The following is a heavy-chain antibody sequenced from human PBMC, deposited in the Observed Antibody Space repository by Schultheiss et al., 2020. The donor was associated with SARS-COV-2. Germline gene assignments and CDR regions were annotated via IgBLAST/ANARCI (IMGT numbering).Heavy chain of an antibody. CDR2: IYTSGST. Sequence: SETLSLTCTVSGGSISSYYWSWIRQPAGKGLEWIGRIYTSGSTNYNPSLKSRVTMSVDTSKNQFSLKLSSVTAADTAVYYCAREVIIGSGSYYGFDYWGQGTLVTVSS. D-gene: IGHD1-26*01. V-gene: IGHV4-4*07. J-gene: IGHJ4*02. CDR1: GGSISSYY. CDR3: AREVIIGSGSYYGFDY.